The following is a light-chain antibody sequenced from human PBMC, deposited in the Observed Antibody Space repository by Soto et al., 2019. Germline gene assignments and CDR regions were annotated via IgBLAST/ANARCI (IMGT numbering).Light chain of an antibody. V-gene: IGLV3-21*02. J-gene: IGLJ2*01. Sequence: SYELTQPPSVSVAPGQPARITCGGNGLGSKSVHWYQQKPGQAPVLVVYDDSDRPSGIPERFSGSNSGNTATLTISRVEAGDEADYYCQVWDRSSDHVFGGGTKLTVL. CDR3: QVWDRSSDHV. CDR2: DDS. CDR1: GLGSKS.